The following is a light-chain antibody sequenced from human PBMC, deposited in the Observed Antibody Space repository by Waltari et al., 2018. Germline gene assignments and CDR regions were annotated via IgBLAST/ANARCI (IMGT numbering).Light chain of an antibody. CDR1: SSKIGSNT. Sequence: QSVLTQPPSASGTPGQRVTISCSGSSSKIGSNTVNWYQQLPGTAPKLLIYSNNRRPAGVPDRFSVSKSGTSASLSISGLQSEDEAEYDCAAWDASLNGRVFGGGTTLTVL. CDR2: SNN. J-gene: IGLJ3*02. CDR3: AAWDASLNGRV. V-gene: IGLV1-44*01.